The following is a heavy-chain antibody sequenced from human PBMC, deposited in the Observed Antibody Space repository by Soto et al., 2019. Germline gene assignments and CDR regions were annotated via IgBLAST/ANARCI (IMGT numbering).Heavy chain of an antibody. D-gene: IGHD5-18*01. CDR1: GGSISSSSYY. Sequence: SETLSLTCTVSGGSISSSSYYWGWIRQPPGKGLEWIGSIYYSGSTYYNPSLKSRVTISVDTSKNQFSLKLSSVTAADTAVYYCARLSGRIYSYGTYWGQGTLVTVSS. CDR3: ARLSGRIYSYGTY. J-gene: IGHJ4*02. V-gene: IGHV4-39*01. CDR2: IYYSGST.